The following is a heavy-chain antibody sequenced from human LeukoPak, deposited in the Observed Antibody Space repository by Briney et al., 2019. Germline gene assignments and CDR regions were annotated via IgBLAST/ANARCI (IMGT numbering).Heavy chain of an antibody. Sequence: ASVKVSCKASGYTFTGHYMQWVRQAPGQGLEWMGWISPNSGDTLHAQKFQGRVTMARDTSINTAYMELSNLRSDDTAVYYCARARQGAGTYAFDIWGQGTVVTVSS. CDR2: ISPNSGDT. D-gene: IGHD6-13*01. J-gene: IGHJ3*02. CDR1: GYTFTGHY. V-gene: IGHV1-2*02. CDR3: ARARQGAGTYAFDI.